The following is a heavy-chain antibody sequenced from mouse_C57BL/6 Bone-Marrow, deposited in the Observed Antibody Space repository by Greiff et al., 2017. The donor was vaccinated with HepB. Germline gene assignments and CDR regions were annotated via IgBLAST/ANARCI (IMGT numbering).Heavy chain of an antibody. CDR2: IDPSDSYT. V-gene: IGHV1-69*01. D-gene: IGHD2-4*01. J-gene: IGHJ2*01. Sequence: VQLQQPGAELMMPGASVKLSCKASGYTFTSYWMHWVKQRPGQGLEWIGEIDPSDSYTNYNQKFKGKSTLTVDKSSSTAYMQLSSLPSEDSAVYYCARGGYYDYDVDYWGQGTTLTVSS. CDR1: GYTFTSYW. CDR3: ARGGYYDYDVDY.